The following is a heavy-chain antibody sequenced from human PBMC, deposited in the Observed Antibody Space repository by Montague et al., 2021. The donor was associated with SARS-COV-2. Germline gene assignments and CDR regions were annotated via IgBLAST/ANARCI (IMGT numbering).Heavy chain of an antibody. J-gene: IGHJ4*02. Sequence: SETLSLTCTVSGGSISSYYWCWIWQPPGKGPEWIGYIYYSGSTNYNSTLTSRVTVTLDTSKSQYSLTLSFVTAADTAAYYCARVPPVGDDSSGYYSGGFDYWGQGTLVTVSS. V-gene: IGHV4-59*01. D-gene: IGHD3-22*01. CDR1: GGSISSYY. CDR2: IYYSGST. CDR3: ARVPPVGDDSSGYYSGGFDY.